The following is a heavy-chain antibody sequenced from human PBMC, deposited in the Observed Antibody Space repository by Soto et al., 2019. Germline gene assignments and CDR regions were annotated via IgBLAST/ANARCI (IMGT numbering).Heavy chain of an antibody. V-gene: IGHV3-30-3*01. CDR2: ISYDGSNK. Sequence: QVQLVESGGGVVQPGRSLRLSCAASGFTFSSYAMHWVRQAPGKGLEWVAVISYDGSNKYYADSVKGRFTISRDNSKNTLYLQMNSQRAEDTAVYYCAREKVVWYQLLSSHYYYYGMDVWGKGTTVTVSS. D-gene: IGHD2-2*01. J-gene: IGHJ6*04. CDR1: GFTFSSYA. CDR3: AREKVVWYQLLSSHYYYYGMDV.